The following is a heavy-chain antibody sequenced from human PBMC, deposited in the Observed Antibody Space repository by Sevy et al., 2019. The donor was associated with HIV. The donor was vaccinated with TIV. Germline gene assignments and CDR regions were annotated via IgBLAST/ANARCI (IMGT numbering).Heavy chain of an antibody. CDR2: INWNGGTK. Sequence: GGSLRLSCAVSGFTFENYGMSWVRQAPGKGLEWVTGINWNGGTKNYVDSVKGRFTISRDNAKNSLNLQMDSLRVEDTAVYYCARNTRFAYGDNWFDPWGQGTLVTVSS. J-gene: IGHJ5*02. CDR1: GFTFENYG. D-gene: IGHD2-15*01. V-gene: IGHV3-20*04. CDR3: ARNTRFAYGDNWFDP.